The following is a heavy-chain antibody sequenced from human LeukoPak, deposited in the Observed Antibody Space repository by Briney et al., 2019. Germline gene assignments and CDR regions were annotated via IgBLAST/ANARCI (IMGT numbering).Heavy chain of an antibody. D-gene: IGHD4-23*01. CDR1: GFTFSSYG. CDR3: AKDVTVVTPQAPFNYYYGMDV. CDR2: ISYDGSNK. J-gene: IGHJ6*02. V-gene: IGHV3-30*18. Sequence: PGGSLRLSCAASGFTFSSYGMHWVRQAPGKGLEWVAVISYDGSNKYYADSVKGRFTISRDNSKNTLYLQMNSLRAEDTTVYYCAKDVTVVTPQAPFNYYYGMDVWGQGTTVTVSS.